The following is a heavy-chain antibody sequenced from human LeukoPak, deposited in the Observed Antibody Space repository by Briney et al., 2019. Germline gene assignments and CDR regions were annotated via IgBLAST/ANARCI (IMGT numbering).Heavy chain of an antibody. J-gene: IGHJ6*03. Sequence: PGGSLRLSCTASGFTFGDYAMSWVRQAPGKGLEWVGFIRSKAYGGTTEYAASVKGRFTISRDDSKSIAYLQMNSLKTEDTAVYYCTRDRAYYYYYYMDAWGKGTTVTVSS. CDR3: TRDRAYYYYYYMDA. V-gene: IGHV3-49*04. CDR2: IRSKAYGGTT. CDR1: GFTFGDYA.